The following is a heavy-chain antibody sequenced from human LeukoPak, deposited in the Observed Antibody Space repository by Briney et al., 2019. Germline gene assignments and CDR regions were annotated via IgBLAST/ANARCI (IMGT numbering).Heavy chain of an antibody. V-gene: IGHV4-4*07. D-gene: IGHD3-3*01. CDR1: GGSFSGYY. CDR2: IYTSGST. Sequence: SETLSLTCAVYGGSFSGYYWSWIRQPAGKGLEWIGRIYTSGSTNYNPSLKSRVTISVDTSKNQFSLKLSSVTAADTAVYYCARERGSDYNFWSGDYNWFDPWGQGTLVTVSS. CDR3: ARERGSDYNFWSGDYNWFDP. J-gene: IGHJ5*02.